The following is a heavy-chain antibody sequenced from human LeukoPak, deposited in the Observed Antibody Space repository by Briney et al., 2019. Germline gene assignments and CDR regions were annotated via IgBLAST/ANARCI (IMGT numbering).Heavy chain of an antibody. Sequence: PGGSLRLSCAASGFIFSTYAMTWVRQAPGKGLEWVSGISGGGGTTYYTDSVEGRFTISRDNAKNTLYLQMNSLRAEDTAVYYCARESGIAAALDLWGQGTLVTVSS. CDR2: ISGGGGTT. CDR3: ARESGIAAALDL. D-gene: IGHD6-13*01. V-gene: IGHV3-23*01. J-gene: IGHJ5*02. CDR1: GFIFSTYA.